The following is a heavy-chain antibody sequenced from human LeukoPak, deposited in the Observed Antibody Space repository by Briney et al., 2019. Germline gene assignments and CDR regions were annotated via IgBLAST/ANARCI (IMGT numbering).Heavy chain of an antibody. CDR1: GGSISSYY. V-gene: IGHV4-59*12. D-gene: IGHD2-15*01. Sequence: SETLSLTCTVSGGSISSYYWSWIRQPPGKGLEWIGYVYYTGSTNYNPSLKSRVTISVDTSKNQFSLKLSSVTAADTAVYYCARDRYCSGGSCYPEWWFDPWGQGTLVTVSS. CDR3: ARDRYCSGGSCYPEWWFDP. CDR2: VYYTGST. J-gene: IGHJ5*02.